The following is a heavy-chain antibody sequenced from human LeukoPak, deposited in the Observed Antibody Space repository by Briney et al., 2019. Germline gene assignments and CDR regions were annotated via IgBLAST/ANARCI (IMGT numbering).Heavy chain of an antibody. CDR1: GFTFTSSA. Sequence: GGSLRLSCAASGFTFTSSAMSWVRQAPGKGLEWVSVISGSGHTTDYADSVKGRFTISRDNSKNTLYLQMNSLRAEDTAVYYCAKDRSIAAGDDAFDIWGQGTMVTVSS. CDR2: ISGSGHTT. D-gene: IGHD6-13*01. V-gene: IGHV3-23*01. J-gene: IGHJ3*02. CDR3: AKDRSIAAGDDAFDI.